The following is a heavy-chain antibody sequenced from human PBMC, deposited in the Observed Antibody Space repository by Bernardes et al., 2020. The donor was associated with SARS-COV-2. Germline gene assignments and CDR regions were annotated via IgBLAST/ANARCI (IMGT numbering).Heavy chain of an antibody. CDR2: ISAYNGNT. V-gene: IGHV1-18*01. D-gene: IGHD2-15*01. CDR3: VKRRGIFELWDASFHY. Sequence: ASVKVSCKASGYTFTSYGISWVRQAPGQGLEWMGWISAYNGNTNYAQKLQGRVTMTTDTSTSTAYMELRSLTEEDTAVYYCVKRRGIFELWDASFHYWGQGVLVTVSS. J-gene: IGHJ4*02. CDR1: GYTFTSYG.